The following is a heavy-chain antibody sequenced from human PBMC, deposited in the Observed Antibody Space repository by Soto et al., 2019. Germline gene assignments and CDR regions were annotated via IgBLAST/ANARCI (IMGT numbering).Heavy chain of an antibody. D-gene: IGHD1-26*01. CDR3: ARGGIVGSTRNYFDY. V-gene: IGHV5-51*01. J-gene: IGHJ4*02. Sequence: GESLKISCKGSGYSFTDYWIGWVRQMPGKGLEWMGIIYPGDSDTRYSPSFQGQVTISADKSITTAYLQWSSLKASDTAMYYCARGGIVGSTRNYFDYWGRGTLVTVSS. CDR2: IYPGDSDT. CDR1: GYSFTDYW.